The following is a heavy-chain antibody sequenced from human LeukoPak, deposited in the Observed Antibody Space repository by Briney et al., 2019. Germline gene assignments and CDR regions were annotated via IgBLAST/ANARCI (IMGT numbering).Heavy chain of an antibody. V-gene: IGHV4-59*01. D-gene: IGHD3-9*01. J-gene: IGHJ4*02. CDR2: IYYSGSI. CDR1: GGSISSYY. Sequence: PSETLSLTCSVSGGSISSYYWSWIRQPPGKDLEWIGYIYYSGSINYNPSLKSRVTISVDTSRNQFSLKLSSVTAADTAVYYCARHPEYYDILTGFRYYFDFWGQGTLVTVSS. CDR3: ARHPEYYDILTGFRYYFDF.